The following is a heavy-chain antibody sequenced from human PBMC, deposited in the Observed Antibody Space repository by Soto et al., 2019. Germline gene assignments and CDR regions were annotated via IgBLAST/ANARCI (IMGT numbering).Heavy chain of an antibody. Sequence: PGGSLRLSCAASGFTFSSYGMHWVRQAPGKGLEWVAVIWYDGSNKYYADSVKGRFTISRDNSKNTLYLQMNSLRAEDTAVYYCARVRQGYCSSTSCSRKPYYYYGMDVWGQGTTVTVSS. V-gene: IGHV3-33*01. D-gene: IGHD2-2*01. J-gene: IGHJ6*02. CDR3: ARVRQGYCSSTSCSRKPYYYYGMDV. CDR2: IWYDGSNK. CDR1: GFTFSSYG.